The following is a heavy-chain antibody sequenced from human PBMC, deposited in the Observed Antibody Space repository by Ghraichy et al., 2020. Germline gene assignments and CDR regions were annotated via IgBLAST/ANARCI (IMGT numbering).Heavy chain of an antibody. J-gene: IGHJ1*01. CDR3: TRGYSGGDIYF. D-gene: IGHD2-21*02. V-gene: IGHV3-49*04. Sequence: GGSLRLSCTASGFSFGDYSMTWVRQAPGKGLEWVGFINTIALGGTAEYVASVKGRFTISRDDSKNIAYLKKNNLKTEDTGVYYCTRGYSGGDIYFWGQGTLVTVSS. CDR1: GFSFGDYS. CDR2: INTIALGGTA.